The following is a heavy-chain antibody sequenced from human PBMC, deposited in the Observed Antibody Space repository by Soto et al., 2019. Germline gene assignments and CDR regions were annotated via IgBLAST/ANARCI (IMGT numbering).Heavy chain of an antibody. Sequence: PGGSLRLSCTGSGFTFVDYAMSWFLQAPWKGLEWVGLMRSKSYSGTIEYAASVKGRFTISRDDSNSIAYLQMSSLKIEDTAVYYCSGFSGGDLNHYGMDVWGQGTTVTVSS. J-gene: IGHJ6*02. V-gene: IGHV3-49*03. CDR3: SGFSGGDLNHYGMDV. D-gene: IGHD5-12*01. CDR1: GFTFVDYA. CDR2: MRSKSYSGTI.